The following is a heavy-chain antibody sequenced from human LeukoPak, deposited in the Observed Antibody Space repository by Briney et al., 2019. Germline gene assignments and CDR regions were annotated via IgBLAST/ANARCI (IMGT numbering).Heavy chain of an antibody. CDR2: IYQSGST. J-gene: IGHJ4*02. Sequence: SGTLSLTCTVSGYSISSGYYWGWIRQPPGKGLEWIGSIYQSGSTYYNPSLKSRVTLSVDTSKNQFSLKLSSVTAADTAVYYCARAPHSMIVNYFDYWGQGTLVTVSS. CDR3: ARAPHSMIVNYFDY. V-gene: IGHV4-38-2*02. CDR1: GYSISSGYY. D-gene: IGHD3-22*01.